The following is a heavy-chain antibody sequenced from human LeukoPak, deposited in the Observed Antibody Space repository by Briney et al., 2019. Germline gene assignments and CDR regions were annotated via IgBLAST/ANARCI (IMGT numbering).Heavy chain of an antibody. Sequence: ASVKVSCKASGGTFSNDAISWVRQAPGQGLEWMGRIIPILGIANYAQKFQGRVTITADKSTSTAYMGLSSLRSEDTAVYYCASGIGAAGSFDYWGQGTLVTVSS. V-gene: IGHV1-69*04. CDR1: GGTFSNDA. CDR3: ASGIGAAGSFDY. CDR2: IIPILGIA. D-gene: IGHD6-13*01. J-gene: IGHJ4*02.